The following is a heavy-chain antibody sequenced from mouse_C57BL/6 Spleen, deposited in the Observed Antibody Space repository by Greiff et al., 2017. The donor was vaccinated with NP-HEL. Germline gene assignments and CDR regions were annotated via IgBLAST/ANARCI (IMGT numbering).Heavy chain of an antibody. D-gene: IGHD3-3*01. CDR1: GFTFSSYA. V-gene: IGHV5-4*01. Sequence: EVMLVESGGGLVKPGGSLKLSCAASGFTFSSYAMSWVRQTPEKRLEWVATISDGGSYTYYPDNVKGRFTISRDNAKNNLYLQMSHLKSEDTAMYYCAREGGQEDYYYAMDYWGQGTSVTVSS. CDR3: AREGGQEDYYYAMDY. J-gene: IGHJ4*01. CDR2: ISDGGSYT.